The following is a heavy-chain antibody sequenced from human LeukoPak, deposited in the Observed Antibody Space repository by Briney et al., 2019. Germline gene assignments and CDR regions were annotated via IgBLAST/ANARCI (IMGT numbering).Heavy chain of an antibody. CDR2: ISYDGSNK. V-gene: IGHV3-30-3*01. J-gene: IGHJ5*02. CDR1: GFTFSSYA. CDR3: ARCWARDNWFDP. D-gene: IGHD3-16*01. Sequence: GRSLRLSCAASGFTFSSYAMHWVRQAPGKGLEWVAVISYDGSNKYYADSVKGRFTISRDNSKNTLYLQMNSLRAEDTAVYYCARCWARDNWFDPWGQGTLVTVSS.